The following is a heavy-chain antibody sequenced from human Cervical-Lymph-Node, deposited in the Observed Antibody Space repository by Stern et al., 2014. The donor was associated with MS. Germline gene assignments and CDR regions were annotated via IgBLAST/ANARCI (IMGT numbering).Heavy chain of an antibody. CDR3: ARGKDDYAQQIDY. CDR1: AFTFSDYY. V-gene: IGHV3-11*06. Sequence: QVQLVQSGGGLVKPGGSLRLSCAASAFTFSDYYMSWIRQAPGKGLEWVSYISSSSSHTNYADSVKGRFTISRDNAKNSLYLQMNSLRADDTAVYYCARGKDDYAQQIDYWGQGTLVTVSS. D-gene: IGHD4-17*01. CDR2: ISSSSSHT. J-gene: IGHJ4*02.